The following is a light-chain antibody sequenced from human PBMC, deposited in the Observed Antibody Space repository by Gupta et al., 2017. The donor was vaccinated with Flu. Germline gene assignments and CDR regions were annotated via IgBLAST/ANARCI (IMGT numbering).Light chain of an antibody. J-gene: IGLJ2*01. Sequence: QSALTQPASVSGSPGQSITISCTGTSSDVGDYNYVSWYQQHPGEAPNLIIYEVSNRPSGVSNRFSGSKSGNTASLTISGLQAEDEADYYCTSYTSSSTLEVVFGGGTKLTVL. CDR1: SSDVGDYNY. CDR2: EVS. CDR3: TSYTSSSTLEVV. V-gene: IGLV2-14*01.